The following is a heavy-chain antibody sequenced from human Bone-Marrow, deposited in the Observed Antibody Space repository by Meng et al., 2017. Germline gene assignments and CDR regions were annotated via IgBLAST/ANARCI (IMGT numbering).Heavy chain of an antibody. D-gene: IGHD4-17*01. J-gene: IGHJ4*02. CDR3: AREEEWGDYGDRFCYFDY. CDR1: GFTFSNAW. Sequence: GGSLRLSCAASGFTFSNAWMSWVRQAPGKGLEGAANIKQDGSEKYYVDSVKGRFTISRDNAKNSLYLQMNSLRAEDTAVYYCAREEEWGDYGDRFCYFDYWAQGTLAT. CDR2: IKQDGSEK. V-gene: IGHV3-7*01.